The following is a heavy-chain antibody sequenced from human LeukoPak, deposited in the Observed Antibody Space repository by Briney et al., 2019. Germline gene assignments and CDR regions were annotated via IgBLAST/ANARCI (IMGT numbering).Heavy chain of an antibody. Sequence: PSQTLSLTCAVSGDSVSSGGYSWSWIRQPPGKGLEWIGYIYHSGSTNYNPSLKSRVTISVDTSKNQFSLKLSSVTAADTAVYYCARDYGGEDRDGSAEGYYFDYWGQGTLVTVSS. J-gene: IGHJ4*02. CDR2: IYHSGST. CDR1: GDSVSSGGYS. V-gene: IGHV4-30-2*01. D-gene: IGHD5-24*01. CDR3: ARDYGGEDRDGSAEGYYFDY.